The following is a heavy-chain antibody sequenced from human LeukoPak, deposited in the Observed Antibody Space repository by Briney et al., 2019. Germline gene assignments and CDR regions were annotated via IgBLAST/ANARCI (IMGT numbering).Heavy chain of an antibody. D-gene: IGHD3-3*01. CDR1: GYTFTGYY. J-gene: IGHJ4*02. Sequence: ASVKVSCKASGYTFTGYYMHWVRQAPGQGLEWMGWISGDNGDTNYAQKLQGRVTMTTDTSTSTVYMELSSLRSEDTAVYYCARANYDFWSGYYASGFTYYFDYWGQGTLVTVSS. V-gene: IGHV1-18*04. CDR3: ARANYDFWSGYYASGFTYYFDY. CDR2: ISGDNGDT.